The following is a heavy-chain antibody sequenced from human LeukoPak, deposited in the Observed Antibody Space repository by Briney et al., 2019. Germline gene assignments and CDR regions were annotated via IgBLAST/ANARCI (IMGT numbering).Heavy chain of an antibody. CDR3: AVGTGYYFDL. J-gene: IGHJ4*02. V-gene: IGHV5-51*01. Sequence: GESLKISCKGSGYSFPNHWIGWVRQMPGKGLECMGIIYPGDSDARYSPSFQGQVTISADKSITTAYLQWSGLKASDTAMYYCAVGTGYYFDLWGQGTLVTVSS. CDR2: IYPGDSDA. CDR1: GYSFPNHW. D-gene: IGHD3/OR15-3a*01.